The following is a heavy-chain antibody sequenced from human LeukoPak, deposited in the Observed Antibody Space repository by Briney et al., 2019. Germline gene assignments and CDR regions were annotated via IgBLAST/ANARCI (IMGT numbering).Heavy chain of an antibody. CDR3: ARGGSSYSSGWNEYNWFDP. CDR2: INPSDGNT. V-gene: IGHV1-46*01. J-gene: IGHJ5*02. Sequence: GASMKVSCKTSGYTFTRYGIHWVRQAPGQGLELMGLINPSDGNTTYAQKFQGRVTITADKSTSTAYMELSSLRSEDTAVYYCARGGSSYSSGWNEYNWFDPWGQGTLVTVSS. D-gene: IGHD6-19*01. CDR1: GYTFTRYG.